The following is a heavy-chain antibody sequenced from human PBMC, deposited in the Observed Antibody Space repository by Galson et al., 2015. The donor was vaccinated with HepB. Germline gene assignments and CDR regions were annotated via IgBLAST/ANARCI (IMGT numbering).Heavy chain of an antibody. CDR3: AREGANFDY. D-gene: IGHD3-16*01. Sequence: CAISGDSVSSNSAAWNWIRQSPLRGLEWLGRTYYRSKWYNDYAVSVKSRITINPDTSKNQFSLQLNSVTPEDTAVYYCAREGANFDYWGQGTLVTVSS. CDR1: GDSVSSNSAA. J-gene: IGHJ4*02. CDR2: TYYRSKWYN. V-gene: IGHV6-1*01.